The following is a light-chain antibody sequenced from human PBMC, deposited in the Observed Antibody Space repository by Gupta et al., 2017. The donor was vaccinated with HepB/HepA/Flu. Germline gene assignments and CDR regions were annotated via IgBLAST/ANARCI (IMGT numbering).Light chain of an antibody. J-gene: IGLJ3*02. CDR2: VDF. Sequence: FKLTQPHPVSESPGKTVTISCTRSSGSIVSNYVQWYHQRPGSAPTAVIYVDFQRASGVADRFSGSIASSCNSASLTSSGLETDDEADYYCQSYDSSNNWVFGGGTKLTVL. V-gene: IGLV6-57*03. CDR3: QSYDSSNNWV. CDR1: SGSIVSNY.